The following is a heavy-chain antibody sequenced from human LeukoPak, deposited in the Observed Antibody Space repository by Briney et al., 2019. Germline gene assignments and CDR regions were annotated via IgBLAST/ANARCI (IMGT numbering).Heavy chain of an antibody. V-gene: IGHV1-2*02. CDR1: GYTFTGYY. D-gene: IGHD3-22*01. J-gene: IGHJ4*02. CDR3: ARDLSTMIVVVRTRGYFDY. CDR2: INPNSGGT. Sequence: ASVKVSCKASGYTFTGYYMHWVRQAPGQGLEWMGWINPNSGGTNYAQKFQGRVTMTRDTTISTAYMELSRLRSDDTAVYYCARDLSTMIVVVRTRGYFDYWGQGTLVTVSS.